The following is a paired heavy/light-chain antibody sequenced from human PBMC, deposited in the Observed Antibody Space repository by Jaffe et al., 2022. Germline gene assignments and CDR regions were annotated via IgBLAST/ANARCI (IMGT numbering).Heavy chain of an antibody. J-gene: IGHJ2*01. Sequence: QVQLQESGPGLVKPSETLSLTCSVSGGSISRNFWSWIRQTPGKGLEWIGNIYSSGSTNYNPSLKSRLSISIDTSKNQFSLKLSSVTAADTAVYYCARDFRLLTGYTYWYFDLWGRGTLVTVSS. CDR2: IYSSGST. CDR3: ARDFRLLTGYTYWYFDL. D-gene: IGHD3-9*01. CDR1: GGSISRNF. V-gene: IGHV4-59*01.
Light chain of an antibody. V-gene: IGKV3-20*01. CDR2: GVS. Sequence: IVLTQSPGTLSLSPGERATLSCRASQSVSNSYLAWYQQKPGQAPRLLIYGVSSRATGIPDRFSGSGSGTDFTLTIARLEPEDFAVYYCQQYGTSPPTFGGGTKVEIK. J-gene: IGKJ4*01. CDR3: QQYGTSPPT. CDR1: QSVSNSY.